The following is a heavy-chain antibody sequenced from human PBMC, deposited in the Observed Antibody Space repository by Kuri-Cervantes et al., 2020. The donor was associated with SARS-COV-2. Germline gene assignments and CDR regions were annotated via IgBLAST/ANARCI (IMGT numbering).Heavy chain of an antibody. D-gene: IGHD3-10*01. V-gene: IGHV4-59*01. CDR3: ARGWDYGSGSYYPRGDYGMDV. Sequence: SETLSLTCTVSGGSISSYYWSWIRQPPGKGLEWIGYIYYSGSTNYNPSLKSRVTISVDTSKNQFSLKLSSVTAADTAVYYCARGWDYGSGSYYPRGDYGMDVWGQGTTVTVS. J-gene: IGHJ6*02. CDR1: GGSISSYY. CDR2: IYYSGST.